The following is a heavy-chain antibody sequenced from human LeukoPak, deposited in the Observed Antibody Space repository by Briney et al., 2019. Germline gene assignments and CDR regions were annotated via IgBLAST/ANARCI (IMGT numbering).Heavy chain of an antibody. CDR2: ISESGGST. CDR1: GFPFTIYA. V-gene: IGHV3-23*01. CDR3: AKGGVRPVTTGDY. D-gene: IGHD4-17*01. Sequence: GGSLRLSCAASGFPFTIYAMSWVRRAPGKGPEWVSGISESGGSTYCVDSVKGRFTISRDNSKNTVYLQLNSLRAEDTAIYYCAKGGVRPVTTGDYWGQGTLVTVSS. J-gene: IGHJ4*02.